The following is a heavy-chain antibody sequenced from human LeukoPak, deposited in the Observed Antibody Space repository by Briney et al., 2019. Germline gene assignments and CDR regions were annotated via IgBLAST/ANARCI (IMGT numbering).Heavy chain of an antibody. CDR2: IYTSGST. V-gene: IGHV4-61*02. CDR1: GGSISSGSYY. D-gene: IGHD3-3*01. CDR3: ARGYDFWSGYDY. Sequence: PSQTLSLTCTVSGGSISSGSYYWSWIRQPAGKGLEWIGRIYTSGSTNYNPSLKSRVTISVDTSKNQFSLKLSSVTAADTAVYYCARGYDFWSGYDYWGQGTLVTVSS. J-gene: IGHJ4*02.